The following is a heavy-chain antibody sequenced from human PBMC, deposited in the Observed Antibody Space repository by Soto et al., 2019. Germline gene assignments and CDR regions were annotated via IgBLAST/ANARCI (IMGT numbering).Heavy chain of an antibody. CDR2: INPSGGTT. J-gene: IGHJ4*02. CDR3: ARSPGDTAMVISAFDY. V-gene: IGHV1-46*01. D-gene: IGHD5-18*01. Sequence: ASVKVSCKASGYSFTSYYMHWVRQAPGQGLEWMGIINPSGGTTTYALKFQGRVTMTRDTSTSTVYMELSSLRSEDTAVYYCARSPGDTAMVISAFDYWGQGTLVTVSS. CDR1: GYSFTSYY.